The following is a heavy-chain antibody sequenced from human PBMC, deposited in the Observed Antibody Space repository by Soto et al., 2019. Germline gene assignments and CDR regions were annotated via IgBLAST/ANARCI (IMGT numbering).Heavy chain of an antibody. J-gene: IGHJ5*02. V-gene: IGHV4-31*03. CDR1: GGSISSGGYY. CDR2: IYYSGST. D-gene: IGHD3-22*01. Sequence: SETLSLTCIVSGGSISSGGYYWSWIRQHPGKGLEWIGYIYYSGSTYYNPSLKSRVTISVDTSKNQFSLKLSSVTAADTAVYYCARGSYYDSSGYYGPWGQGTLVTVSS. CDR3: ARGSYYDSSGYYGP.